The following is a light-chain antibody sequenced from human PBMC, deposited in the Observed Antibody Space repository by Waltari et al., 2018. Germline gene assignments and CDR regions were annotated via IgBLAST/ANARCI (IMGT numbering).Light chain of an antibody. CDR1: QSVSGW. CDR2: KAS. V-gene: IGKV1-5*03. J-gene: IGKJ1*01. CDR3: QHYGT. Sequence: DIQMTQSPSSLSASVGDRVTITCRASQSVSGWLAWYQQKPGKAPNLLIYKASILQTGVPSRFSGSESGTEFTLTISSLQPDDVATYYCQHYGTFGQGTKVEVK.